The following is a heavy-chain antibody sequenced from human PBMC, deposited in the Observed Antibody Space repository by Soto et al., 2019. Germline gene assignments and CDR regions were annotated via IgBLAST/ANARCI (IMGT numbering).Heavy chain of an antibody. D-gene: IGHD2-15*01. Sequence: QVQLVQSGAEVQKPGSSVKVSCKASGGTFSSYAISWVRQAPGQGLEWMGGIIPIFGTANYAQKFQGRVTIPADESTSTAYMELSSLRSEDTAVYYCARVDCSGGSCYVSRGWFDPWGQGTLVTVSS. J-gene: IGHJ5*02. CDR1: GGTFSSYA. CDR3: ARVDCSGGSCYVSRGWFDP. V-gene: IGHV1-69*01. CDR2: IIPIFGTA.